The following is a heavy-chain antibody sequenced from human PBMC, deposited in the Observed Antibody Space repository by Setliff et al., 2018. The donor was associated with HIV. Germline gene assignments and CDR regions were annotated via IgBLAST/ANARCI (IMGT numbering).Heavy chain of an antibody. V-gene: IGHV1-69*16. J-gene: IGHJ6*04. CDR2: IIPFTGTT. CDR1: GGTFNTYT. CDR3: ARGKGVGGVVITGGLDV. D-gene: IGHD3-10*01. Sequence: ASVKVSCKASGGTFNTYTITWVRQAPGQGLEWMGGIIPFTGTTNYAQKFQGRVTITTDESRSIVYMEVSSLRSEDTAVYYCARGKGVGGVVITGGLDVWGKGTTVTVSS.